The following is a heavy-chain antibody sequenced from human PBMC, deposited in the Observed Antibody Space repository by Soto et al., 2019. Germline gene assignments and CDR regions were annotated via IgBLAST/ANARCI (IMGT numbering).Heavy chain of an antibody. V-gene: IGHV4-38-2*01. CDR3: ARGRGDGYNQDWYFDL. CDR1: GYSISIGYY. Sequence: SEPLSLTCAVSGYSISIGYYWGWIRQPPGKGLEWIGEINNVGSSNYNPSLKSRVSMSVGTSNNQFSLKLTSVTAADTAMYYCARGRGDGYNQDWYFDLWGRGTLVTVSS. J-gene: IGHJ2*01. CDR2: INNVGSS. D-gene: IGHD3-10*01.